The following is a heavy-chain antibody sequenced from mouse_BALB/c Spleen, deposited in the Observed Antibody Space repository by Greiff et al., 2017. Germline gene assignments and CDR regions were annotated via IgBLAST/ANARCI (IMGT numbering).Heavy chain of an antibody. D-gene: IGHD2-1*01. CDR2: IYPGNSDT. V-gene: IGHV1-5*01. Sequence: EVQLQQSGTVLARPGASVKMSCKASGYTFTSYWMHWVKQRPGQGLEWIGAIYPGNSDTSYNQKFKGKAKLTAVTSTSTAYMELSSLTNEDSAVYYCTRAPIYYGKVDYFDYWGQGTTLTVSS. CDR1: GYTFTSYW. J-gene: IGHJ2*01. CDR3: TRAPIYYGKVDYFDY.